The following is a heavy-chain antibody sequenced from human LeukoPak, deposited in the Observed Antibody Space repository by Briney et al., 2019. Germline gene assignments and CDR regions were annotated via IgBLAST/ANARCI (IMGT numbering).Heavy chain of an antibody. D-gene: IGHD6-19*01. CDR3: TTDPRWAVAVADPTSSSFDF. J-gene: IGHJ4*02. CDR1: GFSVSNAW. V-gene: IGHV3-15*01. Sequence: PEGSLRLSCAPSGFSVSNAWMSWVRQAPGKGPEWVGRIKSKVDGGRTDYAAVVKGRFSISRDDSKNTLYLQMNNLKIDDTAVYYCTTDPRWAVAVADPTSSSFDFWGQGTLVTVSS. CDR2: IKSKVDGGRT.